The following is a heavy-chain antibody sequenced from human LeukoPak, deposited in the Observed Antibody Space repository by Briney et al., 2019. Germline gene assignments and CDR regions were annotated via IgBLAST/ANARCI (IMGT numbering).Heavy chain of an antibody. D-gene: IGHD6-19*01. CDR2: IWYDGSNK. V-gene: IGHV3-33*08. CDR1: GFTFSSYA. CDR3: ARESMSSGPLDY. J-gene: IGHJ4*02. Sequence: GGSLRLSCAASGFTFSSYAMSWVRQAPGKGLEWVAVIWYDGSNKYYADSVKGRFTISRDNSKNTLYLQMNSLRAEDTAVYYCARESMSSGPLDYWGQGTLVTVSS.